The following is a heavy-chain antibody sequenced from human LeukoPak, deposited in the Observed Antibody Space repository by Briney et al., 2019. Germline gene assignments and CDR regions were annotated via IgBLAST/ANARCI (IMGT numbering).Heavy chain of an antibody. J-gene: IGHJ4*02. CDR1: GDSINGGSYY. CDR2: VYSGST. Sequence: PSETLSLTCTVSGDSINGGSYYWGWIRRPPGKGLEWIGTVYSGSTYYNPSLKSRVTISVDTSKKQFSLKLSSVTVADTAVYYCGGHTYYWFDYWGQGTLVTVSS. D-gene: IGHD3-22*01. CDR3: GGHTYYWFDY. V-gene: IGHV4-39*01.